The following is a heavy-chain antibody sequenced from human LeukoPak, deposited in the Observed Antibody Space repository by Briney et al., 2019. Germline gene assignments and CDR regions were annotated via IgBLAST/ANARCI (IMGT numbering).Heavy chain of an antibody. D-gene: IGHD3-22*01. CDR3: ARHRSYGYQDSSGYYFFDS. J-gene: IGHJ4*02. Sequence: GESLKISCQGSGYTFTKEWIAWVRQTPGKGLEWMGIIYPGDSDTKYSPSFQGQVTISVDTSISTAYLRWSSLKASDTAIYYCARHRSYGYQDSSGYYFFDSWGQGTRVTVPT. CDR2: IYPGDSDT. V-gene: IGHV5-51*01. CDR1: GYTFTKEW.